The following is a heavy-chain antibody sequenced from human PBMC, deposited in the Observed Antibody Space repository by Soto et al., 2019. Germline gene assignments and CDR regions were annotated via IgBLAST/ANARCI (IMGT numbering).Heavy chain of an antibody. J-gene: IGHJ5*02. Sequence: GASVKVSCKASGYTFTSYGISWVRQAPGQGLEWMGWISAYNGNTNYAQKLQSRVTMTTDTSTSTAYMELRSLRSDDTAVYYCARGRDVLRFLEWSNWFDPWGQGTLVTVSS. CDR1: GYTFTSYG. CDR3: ARGRDVLRFLEWSNWFDP. CDR2: ISAYNGNT. V-gene: IGHV1-18*01. D-gene: IGHD3-3*01.